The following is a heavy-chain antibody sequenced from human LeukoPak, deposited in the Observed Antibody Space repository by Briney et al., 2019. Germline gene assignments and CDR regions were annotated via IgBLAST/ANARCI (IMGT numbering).Heavy chain of an antibody. CDR3: AKDAVAPGSGGDYFDY. CDR1: GFTFSSYA. Sequence: GSLRLSCAASGFTFSSYAMSWVRQAPGKGLEWVSVITGNGGRTYYADSVKGRFTISRDNSKNTLSLQMNSLRADDTAVYYCAKDAVAPGSGGDYFDYWGQGTLVTVSS. V-gene: IGHV3-23*01. D-gene: IGHD3-10*01. CDR2: ITGNGGRT. J-gene: IGHJ4*02.